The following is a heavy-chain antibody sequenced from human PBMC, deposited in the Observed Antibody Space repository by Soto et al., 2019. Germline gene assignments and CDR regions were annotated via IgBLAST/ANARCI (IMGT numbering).Heavy chain of an antibody. D-gene: IGHD3-22*01. J-gene: IGHJ4*02. Sequence: GGSLRLSCVAPGFNFDYSAMNWVRQVPGKGLEWVSGITWNSGHILYADSVKGRFTISRDNAKKSLYLELNSLRPEDTALYYCAKGRSSMIVVVMDYWGQGTPVTVSS. CDR2: ITWNSGHI. CDR3: AKGRSSMIVVVMDY. CDR1: GFNFDYSA. V-gene: IGHV3-9*01.